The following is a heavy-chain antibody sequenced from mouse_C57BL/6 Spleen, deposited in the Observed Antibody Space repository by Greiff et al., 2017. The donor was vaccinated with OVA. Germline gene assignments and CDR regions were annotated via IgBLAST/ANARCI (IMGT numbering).Heavy chain of an antibody. CDR2: INPSNSGT. V-gene: IGHV1-53*01. Sequence: VQLQQPGTELVKPGASVKLSCKASGYTFTSYWMHWVKQRPGQGLEWIGNINPSNSGTNYNEKFKSKATLTVNKSSNTAYMQLSSLTSEDSAVYDCARYTTVVSYYFDYWGQGTTLTVSS. J-gene: IGHJ2*01. CDR3: ARYTTVVSYYFDY. D-gene: IGHD1-1*01. CDR1: GYTFTSYW.